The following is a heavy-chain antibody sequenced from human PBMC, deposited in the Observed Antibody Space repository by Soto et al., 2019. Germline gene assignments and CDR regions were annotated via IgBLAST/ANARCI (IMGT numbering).Heavy chain of an antibody. CDR2: ISSSSSTI. V-gene: IGHV3-48*02. CDR1: GFSFSTYS. Sequence: PGGSLRLSCAASGFSFSTYSMNWVRQAPGEGLEWISYISSSSSTIYYADSVKGRFTISRDNAENSLYLQMNSLRDEDTAVYYCARVIMDVWGQGTTVTVSS. CDR3: ARVIMDV. J-gene: IGHJ6*02.